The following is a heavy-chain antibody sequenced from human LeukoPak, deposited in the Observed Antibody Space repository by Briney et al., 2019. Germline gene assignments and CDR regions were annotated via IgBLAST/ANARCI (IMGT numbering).Heavy chain of an antibody. CDR3: AKPGGTTVVTHYFYYGMDV. D-gene: IGHD4-23*01. J-gene: IGHJ6*02. Sequence: GGSLRLSCAASGFTFSSSGMHWVRQAPGKGLEWVAVISYDGSNKYYADSVKGRFTISRDDSKNTLYLQMNSLRAEDTAVYYCAKPGGTTVVTHYFYYGMDVWGQGTTVTVSS. CDR2: ISYDGSNK. V-gene: IGHV3-30*18. CDR1: GFTFSSSG.